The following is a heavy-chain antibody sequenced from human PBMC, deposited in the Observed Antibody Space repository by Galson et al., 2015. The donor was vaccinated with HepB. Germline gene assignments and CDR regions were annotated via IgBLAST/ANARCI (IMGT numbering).Heavy chain of an antibody. J-gene: IGHJ4*02. CDR1: GFTFSSYW. V-gene: IGHV3-7*01. CDR3: AKGDLTYYFDY. Sequence: SLRLSCAASGFTFSSYWMSWVRQAPGKGLEWVANIKQDGSEKYYVDSVKGRFTISRDNAKNSLYLQMNSLRAGDTAVYYCAKGDLTYYFDYWGQGTLVTVSS. CDR2: IKQDGSEK. D-gene: IGHD3-16*01.